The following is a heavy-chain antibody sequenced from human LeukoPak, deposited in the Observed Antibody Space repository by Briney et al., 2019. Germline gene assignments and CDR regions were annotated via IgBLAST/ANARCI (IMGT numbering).Heavy chain of an antibody. CDR3: ARDSYYYGSGSSDY. Sequence: GGSLRLSCAASGFTFSSYGMSWVRQAPGKGLEWVSAISGSGGSTYYADSVKGRFTISRDNSKNTLYLQMNSLRAEDTAVYYCARDSYYYGSGSSDYWGRGTLVTVSS. V-gene: IGHV3-23*01. CDR1: GFTFSSYG. J-gene: IGHJ4*02. CDR2: ISGSGGST. D-gene: IGHD3-10*01.